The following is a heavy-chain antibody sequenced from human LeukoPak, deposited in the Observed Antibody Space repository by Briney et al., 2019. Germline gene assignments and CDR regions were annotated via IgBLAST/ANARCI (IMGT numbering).Heavy chain of an antibody. J-gene: IGHJ4*02. Sequence: GASVNVSCKASGGTFSSYAISWVRQAPGQGLEWMGIINPSGGSTSYAQKFQGRVTMTRDTSTSTVYMELSSLRSEDTAVYYCAREPLYGDYPDWGQGTLVTVSS. D-gene: IGHD2-21*02. CDR2: INPSGGST. CDR1: GGTFSSYA. V-gene: IGHV1-46*01. CDR3: AREPLYGDYPD.